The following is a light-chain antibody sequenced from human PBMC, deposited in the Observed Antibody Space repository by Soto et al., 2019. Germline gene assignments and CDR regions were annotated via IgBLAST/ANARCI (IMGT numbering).Light chain of an antibody. Sequence: EIVLTQSPATLSLSPGERATLSCSASQSVSTYLAWYQQKPGQAPRLLNYDASNRAAGLPARFSGSGSGTDLSLAIRRLGPEDLAVYYCQQSSNWPLTFGGGTKVALK. CDR1: QSVSTY. CDR3: QQSSNWPLT. V-gene: IGKV3-11*01. J-gene: IGKJ4*01. CDR2: DAS.